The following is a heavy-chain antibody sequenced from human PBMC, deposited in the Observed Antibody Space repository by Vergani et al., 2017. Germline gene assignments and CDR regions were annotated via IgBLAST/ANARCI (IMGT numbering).Heavy chain of an antibody. CDR1: GYSFTSHD. Sequence: QVQLVQPGAEVKKLGASVKVSCEASGYSFTSHDIYWVRQAPGQGLEWMGWMSPDSGNRGFAQNFQGRISMTRNTSINTAYMELSSLTSEDTAIYYCARDYSNNNYFDPWGQGTLVTVSS. V-gene: IGHV1-8*01. D-gene: IGHD4-11*01. CDR2: MSPDSGNR. J-gene: IGHJ5*02. CDR3: ARDYSNNNYFDP.